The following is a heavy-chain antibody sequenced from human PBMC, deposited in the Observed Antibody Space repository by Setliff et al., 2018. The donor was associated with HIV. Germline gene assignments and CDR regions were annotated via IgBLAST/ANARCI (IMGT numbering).Heavy chain of an antibody. CDR1: GGTSSTHA. V-gene: IGHV1-69*10. J-gene: IGHJ3*02. CDR3: AGPRGDEAFDI. Sequence: GASVKVSCKASGGTSSTHAMNWVRQAPGQGLEWMGQIISILEITDYAQKFQGRLTITADEPTNTSYMELSGLRSEDTAVYYCAGPRGDEAFDIWGQGTMVTVSS. CDR2: IISILEIT. D-gene: IGHD3-10*01.